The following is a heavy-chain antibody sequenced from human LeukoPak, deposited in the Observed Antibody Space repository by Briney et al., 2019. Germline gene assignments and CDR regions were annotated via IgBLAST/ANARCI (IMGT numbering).Heavy chain of an antibody. CDR1: GGSFSGYY. J-gene: IGHJ4*02. CDR3: ARARGYSYGYGPDY. D-gene: IGHD5-18*01. Sequence: SETLSLTCAVYGGSFSGYYWSWIRQPTGKGLKWIGEINHSGSTNYNPSLKSRVTISVDTSKNQFSLKLSSVTAADTAVYYCARARGYSYGYGPDYWGQGTLVTVSS. CDR2: INHSGST. V-gene: IGHV4-34*01.